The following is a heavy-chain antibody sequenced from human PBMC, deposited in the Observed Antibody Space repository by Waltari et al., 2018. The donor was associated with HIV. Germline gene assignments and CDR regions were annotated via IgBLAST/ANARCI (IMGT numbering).Heavy chain of an antibody. CDR3: STDLLGYCSSPNCTNY. V-gene: IGHV1-24*01. D-gene: IGHD2-2*01. J-gene: IGHJ4*02. CDR1: GYTLTELS. CDR2: FEPEDGET. Sequence: VQLVQSGAEVKKPGASVKVSCKVSGYTLTELSLPWVRQAPGKWLEWMGGFEPEDGETIDAQKFQCRVTMPEYTFTDTAYMELISLRSEDTAVYYCSTDLLGYCSSPNCTNYWGQGTLVTVSP.